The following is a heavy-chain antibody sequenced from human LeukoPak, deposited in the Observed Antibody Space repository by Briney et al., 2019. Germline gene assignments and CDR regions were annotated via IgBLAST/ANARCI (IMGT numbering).Heavy chain of an antibody. CDR3: VRYVVSGSGIYYFDY. D-gene: IGHD3-10*01. J-gene: IGHJ4*02. Sequence: PSETLSLTCTVSGGSISSSSHFWSWIRQPPGKGLEWIASINYSGSTYYNPSLKSRVTISVDTSKNQFSLKLSSVTAADTAVFYCVRYVVSGSGIYYFDYWGQGTLVTVSS. V-gene: IGHV4-39*01. CDR1: GGSISSSSHF. CDR2: INYSGST.